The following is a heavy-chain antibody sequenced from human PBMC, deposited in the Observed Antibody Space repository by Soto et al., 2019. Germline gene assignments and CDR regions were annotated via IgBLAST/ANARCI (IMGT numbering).Heavy chain of an antibody. V-gene: IGHV4-4*07. CDR1: GGAINSYY. J-gene: IGHJ5*02. CDR2: IYSSGST. Sequence: SETLSRTCPVSGGAINSYYWTWIRQPAGKGLEWIGRIYSSGSTKYNPSLQSRVTMSLDTSKNQVSLRLTSVTAADTAVYYCARGQRVSDWFDPWGQGTLVT. D-gene: IGHD2-2*01. CDR3: ARGQRVSDWFDP.